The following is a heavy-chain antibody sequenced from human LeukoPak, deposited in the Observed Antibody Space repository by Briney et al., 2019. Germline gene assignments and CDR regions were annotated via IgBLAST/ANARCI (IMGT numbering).Heavy chain of an antibody. Sequence: PGGSLRLSCAASGFTVSSSYMNWVRQAPGKGLEWVSYISSSGSTIYYADSVKGRFTISRDNAKNSLYLQMNSLRAEDTAVYYCARDLSSGSYSAFDIWGQGTMVTVSS. CDR2: ISSSGSTI. V-gene: IGHV3-48*03. J-gene: IGHJ3*02. CDR1: GFTVSSSY. D-gene: IGHD1-26*01. CDR3: ARDLSSGSYSAFDI.